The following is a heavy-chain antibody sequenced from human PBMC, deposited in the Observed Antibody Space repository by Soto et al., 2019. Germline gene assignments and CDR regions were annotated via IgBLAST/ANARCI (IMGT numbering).Heavy chain of an antibody. Sequence: ESLKISCKGSGYSFTSYWIGWVRQMPGKGLEWMGIIYPGDSYTRYSPSFQGQVTISADKSISTAYLQWSSLKASDTAMYYCARTAAAGNYYYGVDVWGQGTTVTVSS. D-gene: IGHD6-13*01. CDR1: GYSFTSYW. CDR2: IYPGDSYT. J-gene: IGHJ6*02. V-gene: IGHV5-51*01. CDR3: ARTAAAGNYYYGVDV.